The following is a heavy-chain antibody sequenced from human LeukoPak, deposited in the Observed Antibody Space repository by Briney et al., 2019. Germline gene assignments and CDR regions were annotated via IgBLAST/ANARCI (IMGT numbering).Heavy chain of an antibody. CDR3: AKDHRERWLQFSVAFDI. CDR1: GFTFSSYA. Sequence: GGSLRLSCAASGFTFSSYAMSWVRQAPGKGLEWVSAISGSGGSTYYADSVKGRFTISRDNSKNTPYLQMNSLRAEDTAVYYCAKDHRERWLQFSVAFDIWGQGTMVTVSS. J-gene: IGHJ3*02. V-gene: IGHV3-23*01. CDR2: ISGSGGST. D-gene: IGHD5-24*01.